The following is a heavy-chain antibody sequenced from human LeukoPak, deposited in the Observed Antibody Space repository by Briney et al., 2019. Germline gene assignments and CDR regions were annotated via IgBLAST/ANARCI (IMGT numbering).Heavy chain of an antibody. V-gene: IGHV3-7*01. J-gene: IGHJ6*03. CDR1: GFTFSSYW. CDR2: IKQDGSEK. Sequence: PGGSLRLSCAASGFTFSSYWMSWVRQAPGKGLEWVANIKQDGSEKYYVDSVKGRFTISRDNAKNSLYLQMNSLRAEDTAVYYCARVYSLKHIVVATAVYYYMDVWGKGTTVTVSS. D-gene: IGHD2-21*02. CDR3: ARVYSLKHIVVATAVYYYMDV.